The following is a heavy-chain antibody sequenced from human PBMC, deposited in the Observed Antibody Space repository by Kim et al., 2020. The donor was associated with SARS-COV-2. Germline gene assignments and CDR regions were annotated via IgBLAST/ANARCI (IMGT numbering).Heavy chain of an antibody. J-gene: IGHJ6*03. Sequence: ASVKVSCKASGYTFTSYDINWVRQATGQGLEWMGWMNPNSGNTGYAQKFQGRVTMTRNTSISTAYMELSSLRSEDTAVYYCARAPPKWELLGYYYCYMDVWGKGTTVTVSS. D-gene: IGHD1-26*01. V-gene: IGHV1-8*01. CDR2: MNPNSGNT. CDR3: ARAPPKWELLGYYYCYMDV. CDR1: GYTFTSYD.